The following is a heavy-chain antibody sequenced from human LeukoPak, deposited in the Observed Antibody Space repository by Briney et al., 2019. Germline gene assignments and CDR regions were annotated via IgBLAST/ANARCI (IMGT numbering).Heavy chain of an antibody. CDR1: GYTFGTHW. J-gene: IGHJ4*02. V-gene: IGHV1-2*02. CDR3: ARSPHILTGENFDY. CDR2: INLNSGGT. Sequence: ASVKVSCKPSGYTFGTHWMHWVRQAPGQGLEWMGWINLNSGGTNYAQKFQDRVTMTRDTSITTAYMELSRLRFDDTALYYCARSPHILTGENFDYWGQGTLVTVSS. D-gene: IGHD3-9*01.